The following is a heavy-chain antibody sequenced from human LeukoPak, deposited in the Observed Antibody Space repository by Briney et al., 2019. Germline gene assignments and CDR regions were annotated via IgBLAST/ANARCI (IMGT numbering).Heavy chain of an antibody. CDR1: GYTFTSYG. V-gene: IGHV1-18*01. J-gene: IGHJ4*02. CDR3: ARTTILLSDYYDSSGYYNYFDY. Sequence: ASVKVSCKASGYTFTSYGISWVRQAPGQGLEWMEWISAYNGNTNYAQKLQGRVTMTTDTSTSTAYMELRSLRSDDTAVYYCARTTILLSDYYDSSGYYNYFDYWGQGTLVTVSS. CDR2: ISAYNGNT. D-gene: IGHD3-22*01.